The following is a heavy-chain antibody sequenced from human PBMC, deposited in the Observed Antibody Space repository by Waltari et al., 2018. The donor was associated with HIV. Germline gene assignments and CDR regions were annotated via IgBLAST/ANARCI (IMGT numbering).Heavy chain of an antibody. J-gene: IGHJ5*02. CDR1: GYSFNDYY. CDR3: VRGGTHP. V-gene: IGHV1-2*02. CDR2: VNPKNGVA. D-gene: IGHD1-1*01. Sequence: QGQLVQSGAEVKKPGASVKVSCKASGYSFNDYYIHWIRQAPGQGLESVGWVNPKNGVAHYAQKFEGRVTISSDTSSRTVYMDFRRLTSDDTAVFYCVRGGTHPWGQGTLITVSS.